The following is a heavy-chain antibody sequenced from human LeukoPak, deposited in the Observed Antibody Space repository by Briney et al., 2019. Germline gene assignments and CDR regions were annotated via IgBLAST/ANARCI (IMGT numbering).Heavy chain of an antibody. D-gene: IGHD1-7*01. CDR3: ARGALTATIGDY. J-gene: IGHJ4*02. Sequence: ASVKVSCKASGYTFTSYDINWARQATGQGLEWMGWMNPNSGNTGYAQKFQGRVTMTRNTSISTAYMELSSLRSEDTAVYYCARGALTATIGDYWGQGTLVTVSS. V-gene: IGHV1-8*01. CDR1: GYTFTSYD. CDR2: MNPNSGNT.